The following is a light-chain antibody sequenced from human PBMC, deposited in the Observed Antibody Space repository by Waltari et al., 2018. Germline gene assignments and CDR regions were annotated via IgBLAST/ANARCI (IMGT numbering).Light chain of an antibody. V-gene: IGKV1-8*01. CDR3: QQYYTYPRT. Sequence: AIRMTQSPSSLAASTGDRVNITCRASQGISSYLAWYQTKPGKAPKLLMSATSTMQSGVPSRFSGSGSGMDFTLTISCLQSEDFATYYCQQYYTYPRTFGQGTKVET. CDR2: ATS. CDR1: QGISSY. J-gene: IGKJ1*01.